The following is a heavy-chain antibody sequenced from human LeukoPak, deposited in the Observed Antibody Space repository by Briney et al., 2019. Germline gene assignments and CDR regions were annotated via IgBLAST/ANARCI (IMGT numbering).Heavy chain of an antibody. V-gene: IGHV1-2*02. Sequence: GASVKVSCKASGYTFTAYYMHWVRQAPGQGLEWMGWINPNSGGTNYAQKFQGRVTMTRDTSISTAYMELSRLRSDDTAVYYCARALRFLTYYYDSSGYYYGLFYWGQGTLVTVSS. CDR2: INPNSGGT. CDR1: GYTFTAYY. D-gene: IGHD3-22*01. CDR3: ARALRFLTYYYDSSGYYYGLFY. J-gene: IGHJ4*02.